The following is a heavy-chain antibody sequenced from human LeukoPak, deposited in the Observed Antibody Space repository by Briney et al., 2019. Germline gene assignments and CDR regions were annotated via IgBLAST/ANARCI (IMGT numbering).Heavy chain of an antibody. CDR3: AKWMVRRDFWSGAFDI. D-gene: IGHD3-3*01. CDR2: ISGSGYNS. V-gene: IGHV3-23*01. Sequence: GRSLRLSCAASGFTFSSYAMTWVRQAPGKGLEWVSAISGSGYNSYYADSVKGRFTISRDNSKNTLFLQMNSLRGEDTAIYYCAKWMVRRDFWSGAFDIWGQGTMVTV. CDR1: GFTFSSYA. J-gene: IGHJ3*02.